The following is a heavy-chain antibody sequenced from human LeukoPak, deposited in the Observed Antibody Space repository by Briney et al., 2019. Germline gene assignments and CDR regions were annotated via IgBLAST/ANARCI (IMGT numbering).Heavy chain of an antibody. V-gene: IGHV3-30-3*01. J-gene: IGHJ6*02. D-gene: IGHD3-3*01. Sequence: GGSLRLSWAASGFTFSSYAMHWVRQAPGKGLEWVAVISYDGSNKYYADSVKGRFTISRDNSKNTLYLQMNSLRAEDTAVYYCARDSYSYYDFWSGYLGVYYYGMDVWGQGTTVTVSS. CDR2: ISYDGSNK. CDR1: GFTFSSYA. CDR3: ARDSYSYYDFWSGYLGVYYYGMDV.